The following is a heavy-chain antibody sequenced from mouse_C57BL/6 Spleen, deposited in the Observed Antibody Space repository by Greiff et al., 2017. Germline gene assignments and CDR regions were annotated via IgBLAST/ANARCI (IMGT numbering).Heavy chain of an antibody. CDR1: GYSFTGYC. D-gene: IGHD1-1*01. Sequence: EVQLQQSGPELVKPGDSVKISCKASGYSFTGYCMNWVMQSPGKGLEWIGRIYPYNGDTFYNQKFKGKATLTVDKSSSTAYMELRSLTSEDSAVYYCASGGITTVVWYFDVWGTGTTVTVSS. CDR2: IYPYNGDT. CDR3: ASGGITTVVWYFDV. J-gene: IGHJ1*03. V-gene: IGHV1-20*01.